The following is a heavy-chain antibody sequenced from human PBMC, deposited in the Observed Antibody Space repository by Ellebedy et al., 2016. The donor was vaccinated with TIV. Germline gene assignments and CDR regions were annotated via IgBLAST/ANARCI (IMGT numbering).Heavy chain of an antibody. D-gene: IGHD6-13*01. CDR1: GFTFGDYA. CDR3: TRDISTWQQMVPAFDI. CDR2: IRSKTYGGTT. V-gene: IGHV3-49*03. J-gene: IGHJ3*02. Sequence: GGSLRLXXTASGFTFGDYAMSWFRQAPGKGLEWVGFIRSKTYGGTTEYAASVKGRFTISRDDSKGIAYLQMNNLKTDDTAVYFCTRDISTWQQMVPAFDIWGQGTMVTVSS.